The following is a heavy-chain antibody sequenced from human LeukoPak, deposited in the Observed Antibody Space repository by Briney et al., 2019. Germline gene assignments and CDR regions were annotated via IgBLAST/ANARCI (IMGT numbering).Heavy chain of an antibody. D-gene: IGHD1-7*01. CDR2: ISWDGGST. CDR1: GFTFDDYA. V-gene: IGHV3-43D*03. CDR3: AKDGNFNSPYYYYYMDV. Sequence: GSLRLSCAASGFTFDDYAMHWVRQAPGKGLEWVSLISWDGGSTYYADSVKGRFTISRDNSKNSLYLQMNSLRAEDTALYYCAKDGNFNSPYYYYYMDVWGKGTTVTVSS. J-gene: IGHJ6*03.